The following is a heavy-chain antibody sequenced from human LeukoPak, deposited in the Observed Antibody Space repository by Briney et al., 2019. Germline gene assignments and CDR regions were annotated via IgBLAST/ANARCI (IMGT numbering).Heavy chain of an antibody. CDR1: GITLSNYG. CDR3: AKRGVVIRVILVGFHKEAYYFDS. V-gene: IGHV3-23*01. J-gene: IGHJ4*02. CDR2: MSDSGGST. D-gene: IGHD3-22*01. Sequence: GGSLLLSCAVSGITLSNYGMSWVRPAPGKGLEWVADMSDSGGSTNYADSVKGRFTISRDNPKNTLYLQMNSLRAEDTAVYFCAKRGVVIRVILVGFHKEAYYFDSWGQGALVTVSS.